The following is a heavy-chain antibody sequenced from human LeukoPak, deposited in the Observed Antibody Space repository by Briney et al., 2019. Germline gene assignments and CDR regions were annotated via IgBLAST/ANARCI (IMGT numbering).Heavy chain of an antibody. D-gene: IGHD1-26*01. CDR3: TTDGRGSYYNPFDY. J-gene: IGHJ4*02. CDR2: IKSKTDGGTT. CDR1: GFTFSNAW. V-gene: IGHV3-15*07. Sequence: GGSLRLSCAASGFTFSNAWMNWVRQAPGKGLEWVGRIKSKTDGGTTDYAAPVKGRFTISRDDSKNTLYLQMNSLKTEDTAVYYCTTDGRGSYYNPFDYWGQGTLVTVSS.